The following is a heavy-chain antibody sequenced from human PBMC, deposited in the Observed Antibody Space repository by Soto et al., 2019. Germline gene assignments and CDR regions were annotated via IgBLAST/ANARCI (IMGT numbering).Heavy chain of an antibody. J-gene: IGHJ3*02. Sequence: GASVKVSCKASGGTFSSYAISWVRQAPGQGLEWMGGIIPIFGTANYAQKFQGRVTITADESTSTAYMELSSLRSEDTAAYYCARPVGYSYRLDAFDIWGQGTMVTVSS. CDR3: ARPVGYSYRLDAFDI. D-gene: IGHD5-18*01. CDR2: IIPIFGTA. CDR1: GGTFSSYA. V-gene: IGHV1-69*13.